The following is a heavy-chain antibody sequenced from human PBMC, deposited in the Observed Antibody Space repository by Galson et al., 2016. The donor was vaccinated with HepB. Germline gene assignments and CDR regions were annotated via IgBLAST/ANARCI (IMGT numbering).Heavy chain of an antibody. Sequence: SLRLSCAASGFNFRGYSMNWVRQPPGKGLEWVASIGSFGSYIYSAASVKGRFTISRDNAKNTLYLQMDSLRAEDTAAYYCARERGSYSYWGQGTLVTVSS. V-gene: IGHV3-21*01. CDR2: IGSFGSYI. J-gene: IGHJ4*02. CDR1: GFNFRGYS. D-gene: IGHD1-26*01. CDR3: ARERGSYSY.